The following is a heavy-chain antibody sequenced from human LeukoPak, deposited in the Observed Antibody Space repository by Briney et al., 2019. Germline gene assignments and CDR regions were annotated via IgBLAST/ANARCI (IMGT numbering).Heavy chain of an antibody. V-gene: IGHV4-4*09. CDR1: GGSISRYY. CDR3: ARLPVYSNYLGGTYYYYYYMDV. CDR2: IYTSGST. Sequence: SETLSLTCTVSGGSISRYYWSWIRQPPGKGLEWIGYIYTSGSTNYNPSLKSRVTISVDTSKNQFSLKLSSVTAADTAVYYCARLPVYSNYLGGTYYYYYYMDVWGKGTTVTVSS. J-gene: IGHJ6*03. D-gene: IGHD4-11*01.